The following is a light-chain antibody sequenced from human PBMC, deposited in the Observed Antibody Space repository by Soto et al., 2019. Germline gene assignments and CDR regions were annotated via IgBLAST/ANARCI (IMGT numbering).Light chain of an antibody. CDR1: QTISTNY. V-gene: IGKV1-39*01. J-gene: IGKJ2*01. CDR3: QQSFDTSFT. CDR2: ASS. Sequence: DSQRTQSPSSLSASVGDRVSISCRPSQTISTNYLNWYQQKPGKAPKLLVYASSILQGGVPSRFTGGGSGTDFTLTIRSLQPEDLAIYYCQQSFDTSFTFGQGTKVEI.